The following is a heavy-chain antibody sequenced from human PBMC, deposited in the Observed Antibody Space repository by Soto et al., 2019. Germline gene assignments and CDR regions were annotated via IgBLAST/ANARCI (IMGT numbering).Heavy chain of an antibody. CDR2: IIPSGGST. Sequence: ASVKVSCKASGYTFTSYYMHWVRQAPGQGLEWKGIIIPSGGSTSYAQKFQGRVTMTRDTSTSTVYMELSSLRSEDTAVYYCARERTYYDILTGYWNPYYYYGMDVWGQGTTVTVSS. CDR3: ARERTYYDILTGYWNPYYYYGMDV. CDR1: GYTFTSYY. V-gene: IGHV1-46*01. J-gene: IGHJ6*02. D-gene: IGHD3-9*01.